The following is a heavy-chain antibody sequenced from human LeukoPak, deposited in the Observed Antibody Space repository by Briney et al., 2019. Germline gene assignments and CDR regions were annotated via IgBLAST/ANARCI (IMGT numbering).Heavy chain of an antibody. CDR2: INGESVAT. Sequence: PGGSLRLSCAASGFIFSNYAMNWVRQAPGKGLEGVSYINGESVATLYAGSVKGRFTISRDNATNSLYLQMNSLRAEDTALYYCVKDRPNWATDYCGQGTLVTVSS. CDR3: VKDRPNWATDY. D-gene: IGHD7-27*01. CDR1: GFIFSNYA. V-gene: IGHV3-48*04. J-gene: IGHJ4*02.